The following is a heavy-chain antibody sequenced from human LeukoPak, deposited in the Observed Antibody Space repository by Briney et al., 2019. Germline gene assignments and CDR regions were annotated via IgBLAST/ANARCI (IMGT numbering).Heavy chain of an antibody. V-gene: IGHV1-69*05. CDR3: ARVGAFRSYYFDY. D-gene: IGHD1-26*01. Sequence: SVKVSCKAPGGSFSSYAISWVRQAPGQGLEWMGRIIPIFGTADYAQKFQGRVTITTDESTSTAYMELSSLRSEDTAVYYCARVGAFRSYYFDYWGQGTLVTVSS. CDR1: GGSFSSYA. J-gene: IGHJ4*02. CDR2: IIPIFGTA.